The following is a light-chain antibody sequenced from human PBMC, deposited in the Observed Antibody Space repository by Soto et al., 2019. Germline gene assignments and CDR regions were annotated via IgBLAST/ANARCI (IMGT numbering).Light chain of an antibody. CDR3: SSYTSSSTHYV. Sequence: QSLLTQPASVSGSPGESITISCPGTSSDVGGYNYVSWYQQHPDKAPKLMIYDVSNRPSGVSNRFSGSKSGNTASLTISELQAEDEADYYCSSYTSSSTHYVFGTGTKVTVL. J-gene: IGLJ1*01. V-gene: IGLV2-14*01. CDR1: SSDVGGYNY. CDR2: DVS.